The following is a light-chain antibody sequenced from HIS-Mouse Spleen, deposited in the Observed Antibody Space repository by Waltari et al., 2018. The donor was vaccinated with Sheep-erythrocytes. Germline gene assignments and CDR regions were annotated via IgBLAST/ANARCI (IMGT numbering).Light chain of an antibody. J-gene: IGLJ1*01. CDR2: DVS. V-gene: IGLV2-11*01. Sequence: QSALTQPRSVSGSPGQSVTISCTGTSSDVGGYNYVSWYQQHPGKAPKLMIYDVSKRPSGVPVRVSGSKHGNTASLTISGLQAEDEADYYCCSYAGSYNHVFATGTKVTVL. CDR1: SSDVGGYNY. CDR3: CSYAGSYNHV.